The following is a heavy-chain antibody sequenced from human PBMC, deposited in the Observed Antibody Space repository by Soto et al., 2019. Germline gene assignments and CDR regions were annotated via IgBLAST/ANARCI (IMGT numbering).Heavy chain of an antibody. V-gene: IGHV4-4*07. J-gene: IGHJ6*02. CDR3: ARDGTVVPAAIYYYYGMDV. D-gene: IGHD2-2*01. Sequence: QVQLQESGPGLVKPSETLSLTCTVSGGSISSYYWSWIRQPAGKGLEWIGRIYTSGSTNYNPSLKGRVTMSVDTSKNQFSLKLSSVTAADTAVYYCARDGTVVPAAIYYYYGMDVWGQGTTVTVSS. CDR1: GGSISSYY. CDR2: IYTSGST.